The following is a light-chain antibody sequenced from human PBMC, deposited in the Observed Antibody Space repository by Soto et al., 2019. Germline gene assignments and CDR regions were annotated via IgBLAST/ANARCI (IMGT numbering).Light chain of an antibody. CDR1: SSNIGSDY. V-gene: IGLV1-51*02. Sequence: QSVLTQPPSVSAAPGQKVTTSCSGSSSNIGSDYVSWYQQLPGTAPKLLIYENNKRPSGIPDRFSGSKSGTSATLGITGLQTGDEADYYCAAWDTSLTGGVFGGGTKVTVL. CDR2: ENN. J-gene: IGLJ2*01. CDR3: AAWDTSLTGGV.